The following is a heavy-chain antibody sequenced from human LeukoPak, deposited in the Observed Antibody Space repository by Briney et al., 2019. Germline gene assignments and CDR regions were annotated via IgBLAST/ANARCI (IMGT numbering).Heavy chain of an antibody. Sequence: GGSLRLSCAASGFTFSTYSMNWVRQVPGMGLEWVSYVSSSSSTIFYADSVKGRFTISRDNAKNSLYLQMNSLRDEDTAVYYCARMHYFDYWGQGTLVTVSS. CDR3: ARMHYFDY. CDR2: VSSSSSTI. CDR1: GFTFSTYS. V-gene: IGHV3-48*02. J-gene: IGHJ4*02.